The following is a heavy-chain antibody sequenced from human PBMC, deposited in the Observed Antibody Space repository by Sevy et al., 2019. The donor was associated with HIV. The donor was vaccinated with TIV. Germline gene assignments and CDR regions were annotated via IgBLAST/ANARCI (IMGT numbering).Heavy chain of an antibody. CDR2: ISGSSTTI. CDR3: ARSLAAAENWFDP. J-gene: IGHJ5*02. CDR1: GFTFRVYS. V-gene: IGHV3-48*01. D-gene: IGHD6-13*01. Sequence: GGSLRLSCVGSGFTFRVYSMNWVRQAPGKGLEWVSYISGSSTTIEHADSVKGRFSISRDNADNSVFLQMNRLRVEDTAVYYCARSLAAAENWFDPWGQGTLVTVSS.